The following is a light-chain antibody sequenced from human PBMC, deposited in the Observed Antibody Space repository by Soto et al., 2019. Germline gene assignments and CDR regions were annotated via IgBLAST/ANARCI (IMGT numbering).Light chain of an antibody. CDR2: KAS. CDR1: QSLSSW. Sequence: DIQMTQSPSTLSASVGDRVTITCRASQSLSSWLAWYQQKPGKAPKLLIYKASSLQSGVPSRFSGSGSETEVTLTISSLQPEDFATYYCQQYNNYPWTFGQGTKVESK. V-gene: IGKV1-5*03. CDR3: QQYNNYPWT. J-gene: IGKJ1*01.